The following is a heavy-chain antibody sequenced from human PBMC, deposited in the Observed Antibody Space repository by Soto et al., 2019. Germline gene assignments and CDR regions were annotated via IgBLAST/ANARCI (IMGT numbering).Heavy chain of an antibody. CDR2: ISRTSNYI. CDR1: GFTFSSYS. J-gene: IGHJ4*02. Sequence: GSLRLSCAASGFTFSSYSMNWVRQAPGKGLEWVSSISRTSNYIYYTDSVKGRFTISRDNAKNSIYLQMNSLRAEDTATYYCASGVFGLVSPVIGGYWGQGTLVTVS. D-gene: IGHD3-3*01. V-gene: IGHV3-21*01. CDR3: ASGVFGLVSPVIGGY.